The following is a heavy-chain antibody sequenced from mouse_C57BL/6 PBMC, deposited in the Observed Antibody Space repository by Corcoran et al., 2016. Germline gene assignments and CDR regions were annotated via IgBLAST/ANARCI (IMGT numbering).Heavy chain of an antibody. CDR3: ARSWDYAMDY. Sequence: EVQLQQSGPELVKPGASVKISCTASGYTFTDYYMNWVKQSHGKSLEWIGDINPNNGGTSYNQKLKGKATLTVDKSSSTAYMELRSLTSEDSAVYYCARSWDYAMDYWGQGTSVTVSS. CDR2: INPNNGGT. D-gene: IGHD4-1*01. J-gene: IGHJ4*01. V-gene: IGHV1-26*01. CDR1: GYTFTDYY.